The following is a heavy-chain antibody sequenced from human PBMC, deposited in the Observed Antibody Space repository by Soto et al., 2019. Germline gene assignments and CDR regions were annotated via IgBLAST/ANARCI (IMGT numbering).Heavy chain of an antibody. CDR2: IWYDGSNK. V-gene: IGHV3-33*01. D-gene: IGHD3-3*01. Sequence: GGSLRLSCAASGFTFSSYGMHWVRQAPGKGLEWVAVIWYDGSNKYYADSVKGRFTISRDNSKNTLYLQMNSLRAEDTAVYYCARDQGFTIFGVVMLGYYGMDVWGQGTTVTVS. CDR3: ARDQGFTIFGVVMLGYYGMDV. CDR1: GFTFSSYG. J-gene: IGHJ6*02.